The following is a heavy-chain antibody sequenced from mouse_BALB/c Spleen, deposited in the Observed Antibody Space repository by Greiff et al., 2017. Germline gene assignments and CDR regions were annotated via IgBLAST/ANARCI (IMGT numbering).Heavy chain of an antibody. CDR2: IDPANGNT. Sequence: DVQLQESGAELVKPGASVKLSCTASGFNIKDTYMHWVKQRPEQGLEWIGRIDPANGNTKYDPKFQGKATITADTSSNTAYLQLSSLTSEDTAVYYCAYYGSSYVRYFDVWGAGTTVTVSS. J-gene: IGHJ1*01. D-gene: IGHD1-1*01. CDR3: AYYGSSYVRYFDV. V-gene: IGHV14-3*02. CDR1: GFNIKDTY.